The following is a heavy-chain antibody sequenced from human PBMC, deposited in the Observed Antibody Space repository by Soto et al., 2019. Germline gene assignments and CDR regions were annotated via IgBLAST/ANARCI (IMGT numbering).Heavy chain of an antibody. CDR2: IGTAGDT. Sequence: GSRLSCAASGFTFSSYDMRWVRQATGKGLEWVSAIGTAGDTFYPGSVKGRFTISRENAKNSLYLQMNSLRAGDTAVYYCARVPKGQLWTFDYWGQGTLVIVSS. CDR3: ARVPKGQLWTFDY. V-gene: IGHV3-13*01. D-gene: IGHD5-18*01. CDR1: GFTFSSYD. J-gene: IGHJ4*02.